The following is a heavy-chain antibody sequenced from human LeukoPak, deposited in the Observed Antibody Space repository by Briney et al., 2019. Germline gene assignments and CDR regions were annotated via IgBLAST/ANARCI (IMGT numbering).Heavy chain of an antibody. CDR3: ARGRQRYDR. CDR2: INHSGST. CDR1: GGSISSYY. V-gene: IGHV4-34*01. Sequence: ASETLSLTCTVSGGSISSYYWSWIRQPPGKGLEWIGEINHSGSTNYNPSLKSRVTISVDTSKNQFSLKLSSVTAADTAVYYCARGRQRYDRWGQGTLVTVSS. D-gene: IGHD3-22*01. J-gene: IGHJ4*02.